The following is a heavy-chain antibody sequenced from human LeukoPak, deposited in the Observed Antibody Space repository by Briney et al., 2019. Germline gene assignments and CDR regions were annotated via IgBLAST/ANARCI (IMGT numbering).Heavy chain of an antibody. CDR3: ASAYSVGATKRFGAFDI. CDR2: IYTSGST. J-gene: IGHJ3*02. CDR1: GGSISSGSYY. Sequence: SQTLSLTCTVSGGSISSGSYYWSWIRQPAGKGLEWIGRIYTSGSTNYNPSLKSRVTISVDTSKNQFSLKLSSVTAADTAVYYCASAYSVGATKRFGAFDIWGQGTMVTVSS. D-gene: IGHD1-26*01. V-gene: IGHV4-61*02.